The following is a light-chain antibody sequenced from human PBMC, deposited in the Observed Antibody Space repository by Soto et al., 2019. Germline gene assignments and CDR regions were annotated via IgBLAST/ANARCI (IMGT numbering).Light chain of an antibody. Sequence: QSVLTQPASVSGSPGQSITISCTGTSSDVGGYNYVSWYQQHPGKAPKLMIYEVSNRPSGVSNPFSGSKSGNTASLTISGLQAEDEADYYCSSYTSSSTLDVFGTGTKLTVL. V-gene: IGLV2-14*01. J-gene: IGLJ1*01. CDR3: SSYTSSSTLDV. CDR1: SSDVGGYNY. CDR2: EVS.